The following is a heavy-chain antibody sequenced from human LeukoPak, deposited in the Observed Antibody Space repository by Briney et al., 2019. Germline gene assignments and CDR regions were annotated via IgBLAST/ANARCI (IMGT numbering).Heavy chain of an antibody. CDR1: GGSFSGYD. Sequence: SETLSLTCAVYGGSFSGYDWSWIRQPPGKGLEWIGVINHSGSTNYNPSPKSRLTISVDTTKKQFSLKLSSVTAADTDVYYCREYNRSSTFDYWGQGSLVTVSS. CDR3: REYNRSSTFDY. CDR2: INHSGST. V-gene: IGHV4-34*01. D-gene: IGHD6-6*01. J-gene: IGHJ4*02.